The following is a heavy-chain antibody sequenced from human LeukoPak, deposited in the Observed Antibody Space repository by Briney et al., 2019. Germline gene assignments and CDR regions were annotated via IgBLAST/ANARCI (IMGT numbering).Heavy chain of an antibody. D-gene: IGHD2-2*01. J-gene: IGHJ6*02. CDR3: ARDIVVVPAAIGYYYGMDV. CDR2: ISYDGSNK. V-gene: IGHV3-30-3*01. CDR1: GFTFSSYA. Sequence: AGGSLRLSCAASGFTFSSYAMHWVRQAPGKGLEWLAVISYDGSNKYYADSVKGRFTISRDNSKNTLYLQMNSLRAEDTAVYYCARDIVVVPAAIGYYYGMDVWGQGTTVTVSS.